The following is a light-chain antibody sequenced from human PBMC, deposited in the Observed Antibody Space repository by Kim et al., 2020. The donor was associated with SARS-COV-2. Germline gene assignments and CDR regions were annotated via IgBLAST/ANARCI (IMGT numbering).Light chain of an antibody. CDR2: GAS. CDR1: QSINNN. Sequence: EIVMTQSPVTLSVSPGDRATLSCRASQSINNNLAWYQQKPGQAPRLLIYGASNRATGIPARFSGSGSGTEFTLTISSLQSEDIAIYHCQHYNNLPLTFGGGTKLEIK. CDR3: QHYNNLPLT. J-gene: IGKJ4*01. V-gene: IGKV3-15*01.